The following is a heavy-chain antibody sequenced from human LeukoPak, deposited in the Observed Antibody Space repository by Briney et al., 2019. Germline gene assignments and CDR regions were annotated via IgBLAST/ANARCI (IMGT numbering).Heavy chain of an antibody. V-gene: IGHV3-23*01. D-gene: IGHD6-13*01. Sequence: PGGSLRLSCAASGFTFSSYGMSWVRQAPGKGLEWVSAISGSGGSTYYADSVKGRFTISRDNSKNTLYLQMNSLRAEDTAVYYCAKKYSSSWYRVATYYFDYWGQGTLVTVSS. CDR1: GFTFSSYG. CDR3: AKKYSSSWYRVATYYFDY. J-gene: IGHJ4*02. CDR2: ISGSGGST.